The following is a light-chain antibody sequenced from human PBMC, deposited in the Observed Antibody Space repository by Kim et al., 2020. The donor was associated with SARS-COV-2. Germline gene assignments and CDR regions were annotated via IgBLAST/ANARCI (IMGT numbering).Light chain of an antibody. Sequence: DIQMTQSPSTLSASVGDRVTITCRTTQSISSHLNWYQQKPGRAPKLLISAASTLQGGVPSRFSGSGSETDFTLTISSLQPEDFATYFCQQSYIPPVTFGPGTKVDIK. V-gene: IGKV1-39*01. CDR2: AAS. CDR3: QQSYIPPVT. CDR1: QSISSH. J-gene: IGKJ3*01.